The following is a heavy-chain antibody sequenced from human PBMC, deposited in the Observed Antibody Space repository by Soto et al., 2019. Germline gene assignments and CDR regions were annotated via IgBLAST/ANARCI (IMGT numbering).Heavy chain of an antibody. V-gene: IGHV4-31*03. CDR2: SYYSGST. CDR1: GGSISSGGYY. D-gene: IGHD3-10*01. CDR3: ARDSDRGYGMDV. J-gene: IGHJ6*02. Sequence: QVQLQESGPGLVKPSQTLSLTCTVSGGSISSGGYYWSWISQHPGKGLEWIGYSYYSGSTLYNPSLKSRVTISVDASKNQFALKLSSVTAADTAVYYCARDSDRGYGMDVWGQGTTVTVS.